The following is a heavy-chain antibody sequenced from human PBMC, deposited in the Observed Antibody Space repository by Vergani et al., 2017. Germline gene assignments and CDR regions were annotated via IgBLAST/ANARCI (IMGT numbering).Heavy chain of an antibody. CDR2: IDYSCST. CDR1: GGSISSSSYY. CDR3: ARDDSGSYSPSHYYYGMDV. J-gene: IGHJ6*02. V-gene: IGHV4-39*07. D-gene: IGHD1-26*01. Sequence: QLQLQESGPGLVKPSETLSLTCTVSGGSISSSSYYWGWIRQPPGKGLECIGSIDYSCSTYNNPSLTSRVTISVDTSNNQFSLKLSSVTAADTAVYYCARDDSGSYSPSHYYYGMDVWGQGTTVTVSS.